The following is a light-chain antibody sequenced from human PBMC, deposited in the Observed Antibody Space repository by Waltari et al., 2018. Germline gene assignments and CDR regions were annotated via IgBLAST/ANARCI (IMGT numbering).Light chain of an antibody. V-gene: IGKV3-20*01. Sequence: EIVLTQSPGTLSLSLGARATLSCRASQSVSRALTWYQQKPGQAPRLLIYGASTRATGIPDRFSGSGSGTDFSLTISRLEHDDFAVYYCQHYLRLPVTFGQGTTVEI. J-gene: IGKJ1*01. CDR1: QSVSRA. CDR2: GAS. CDR3: QHYLRLPVT.